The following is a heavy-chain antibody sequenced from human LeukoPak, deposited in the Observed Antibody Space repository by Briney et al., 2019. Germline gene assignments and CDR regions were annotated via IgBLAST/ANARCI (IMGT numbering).Heavy chain of an antibody. V-gene: IGHV4-59*08. CDR1: GGSFSGYY. D-gene: IGHD3-16*02. J-gene: IGHJ4*02. CDR2: IYYSGST. Sequence: PSETLSLTCAVYGGSFSGYYWSWIRQPPGKGLEWIGYIYYSGSTYYNPSLKSRVTISVDTSKNQFSLKLSSVTAADTAVYYCARYDVWGSYRAFDYWGQGTLVTVSS. CDR3: ARYDVWGSYRAFDY.